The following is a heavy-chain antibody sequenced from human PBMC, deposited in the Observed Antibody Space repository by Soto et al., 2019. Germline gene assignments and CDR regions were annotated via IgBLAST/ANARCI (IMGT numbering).Heavy chain of an antibody. J-gene: IGHJ4*02. CDR1: GGSIRSRNYY. D-gene: IGHD6-19*01. V-gene: IGHV4-39*01. CDR2: IHYSGTT. CDR3: ARHLYGYRSDWYGNSFDA. Sequence: QLQLQESGPGLVKRSETLSLTCTVSGGSIRSRNYYWGWIRQPPGKGLQWIGSIHYSGTTYYNPSLKSRVTISVDTSKNQFSLKLTSVTAADTAVYYCARHLYGYRSDWYGNSFDAWGQGTLVTVSS.